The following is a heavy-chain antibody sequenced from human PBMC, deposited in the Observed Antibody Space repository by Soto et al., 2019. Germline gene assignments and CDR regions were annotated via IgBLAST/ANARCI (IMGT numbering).Heavy chain of an antibody. CDR3: ARLAGYCSGTSCYGYYGMDV. CDR2: FHYSGRT. V-gene: IGHV4-39*01. J-gene: IGHJ6*02. Sequence: SETLSLTCSASVGSISSGPYSWGWIRQPPGKGLEWIGTFHYSGRTYYSPSLESRVTISVDTSKNQFSLKVSSVTAADTAVFYCARLAGYCSGTSCYGYYGMDVWGQGTTVT. CDR1: VGSISSGPYS. D-gene: IGHD2-2*01.